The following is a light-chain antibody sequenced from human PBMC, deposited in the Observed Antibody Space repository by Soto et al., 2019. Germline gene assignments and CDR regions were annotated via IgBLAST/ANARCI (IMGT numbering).Light chain of an antibody. CDR2: SAS. J-gene: IGKJ4*01. Sequence: DIQLTQSPSFLSASVGDTVTITCRASQGMSTYLAWYQQKPGKDPKLLIRSASTLQSGVPPRFSGGGSGTEFTLTISSLQPEDSGIYYCQQLNGYQLAFGGGTNVEIK. CDR1: QGMSTY. CDR3: QQLNGYQLA. V-gene: IGKV1-9*01.